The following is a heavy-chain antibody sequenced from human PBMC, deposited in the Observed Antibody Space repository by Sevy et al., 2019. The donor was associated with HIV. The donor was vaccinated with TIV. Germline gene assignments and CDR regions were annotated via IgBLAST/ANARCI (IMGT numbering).Heavy chain of an antibody. V-gene: IGHV3-7*03. D-gene: IGHD5-18*01. J-gene: IGHJ4*02. CDR1: GFTFSSYW. Sequence: GGSLRLSCAASGFTFSSYWMSWVRQAPGKGLEWVANIKQDGSEEYYVDSVKGRFTISRDNAKNSLYLQMNSLRAEDTAVYYCARGELWLQGGYYFDYWGQGTLVTVSS. CDR3: ARGELWLQGGYYFDY. CDR2: IKQDGSEE.